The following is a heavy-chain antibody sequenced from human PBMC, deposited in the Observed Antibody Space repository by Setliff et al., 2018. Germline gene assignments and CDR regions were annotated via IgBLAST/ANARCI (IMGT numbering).Heavy chain of an antibody. CDR2: INPDASEK. CDR1: GFTFSNCW. D-gene: IGHD1-7*01. Sequence: GGSLRLSCAASGFTFSNCWVSWVRQAPGKGLEWLASINPDASEKYYVDSVRGRFTISRDNAKNSLSLQMNSLRPEDTAVYYCAKPQVELRWGFESWGQGTPVTVSS. J-gene: IGHJ4*02. V-gene: IGHV3-7*01. CDR3: AKPQVELRWGFES.